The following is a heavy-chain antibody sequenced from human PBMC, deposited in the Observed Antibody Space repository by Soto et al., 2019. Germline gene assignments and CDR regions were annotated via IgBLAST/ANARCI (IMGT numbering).Heavy chain of an antibody. CDR3: ARAGGYGYGEQTFDY. CDR1: GFTFSGYA. CDR2: IWYDGTNT. D-gene: IGHD5-18*01. V-gene: IGHV3-33*01. J-gene: IGHJ4*02. Sequence: QAQLVESGGGVVQPGRSLRLSCAASGFTFSGYAMHWVRQAPGRGLEWVAVIWYDGTNTYYGDSVKGRFTVSRDNSKNTLWLQMSSLRVEDTAVYYCARAGGYGYGEQTFDYWGQGTLVTVSS.